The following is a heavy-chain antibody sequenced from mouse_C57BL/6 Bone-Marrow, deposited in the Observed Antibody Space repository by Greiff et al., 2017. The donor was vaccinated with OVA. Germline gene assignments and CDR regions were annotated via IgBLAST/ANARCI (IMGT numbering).Heavy chain of an antibody. V-gene: IGHV3-6*01. CDR2: ISYDGSN. CDR1: GYSITSGYY. Sequence: EVQLQESGPGLVKPSQSLSLTCSVTGYSITSGYYWNWIRQFPGNKLEWMGYISYDGSNKNNPSPKNRISITRDTSKNQFFLKLNSETTEDTATYYLARDTVSSHHCEPRQKPPGRAALHYAMDYWGQGTSVTVSS. J-gene: IGHJ4*01. CDR3: ARDTVSSHHCEPRQKPPGRAALHYAMDY. D-gene: IGHD3-1*01.